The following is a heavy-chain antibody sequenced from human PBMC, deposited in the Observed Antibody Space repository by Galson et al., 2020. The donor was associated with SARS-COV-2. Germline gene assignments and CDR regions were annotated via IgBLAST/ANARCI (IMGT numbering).Heavy chain of an antibody. CDR2: IRSSGRT. J-gene: IGHJ3*02. Sequence: SETLSLTCTISGSMSDYYWSWIRQSPGRGLEWIAYIRSSGRTNYNASLKRRITISVDTSRNQFYLRMTSMTAADTALYYCARHSKYDRDSYQDAFDIWGQGTVVTVSS. V-gene: IGHV4-59*08. D-gene: IGHD3-22*01. CDR3: ARHSKYDRDSYQDAFDI. CDR1: GSMSDYY.